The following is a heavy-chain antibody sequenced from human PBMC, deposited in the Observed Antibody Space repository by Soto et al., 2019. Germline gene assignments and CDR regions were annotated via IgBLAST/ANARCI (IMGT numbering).Heavy chain of an antibody. Sequence: QVQLVESGGGVVQPGRSLRLSCAASGFTFSSYGMHWVRQAPGKGLEWVAVISYDGSNKYYADPVKGRFTISRDNSKNTLYLQMNSLRAEDTAVYYCAKETIFGVEFLDYWGQGTLVTVSS. CDR3: AKETIFGVEFLDY. D-gene: IGHD3-3*01. J-gene: IGHJ4*02. V-gene: IGHV3-30*18. CDR1: GFTFSSYG. CDR2: ISYDGSNK.